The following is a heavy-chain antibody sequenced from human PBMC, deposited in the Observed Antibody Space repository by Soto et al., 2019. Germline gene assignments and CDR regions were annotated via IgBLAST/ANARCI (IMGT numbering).Heavy chain of an antibody. CDR2: IVVGSGNT. D-gene: IGHD4-4*01. Sequence: QMPLVQSGPEVKKPGTSVKVSCKASGFTFTSSAVQWVRQARGQRLEWIGWIVVGSGNTNYAQKFQERVTITRDMSTSTAYMELSSLRSEDTAVYYCAAVKPDYSNYRGYWGQGTLVTVSS. CDR1: GFTFTSSA. CDR3: AAVKPDYSNYRGY. J-gene: IGHJ4*02. V-gene: IGHV1-58*01.